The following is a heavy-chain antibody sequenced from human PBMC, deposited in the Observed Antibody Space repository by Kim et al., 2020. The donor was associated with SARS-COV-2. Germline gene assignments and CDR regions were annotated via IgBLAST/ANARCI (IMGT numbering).Heavy chain of an antibody. CDR2: INSDGSST. D-gene: IGHD2-2*01. V-gene: IGHV3-74*01. Sequence: GGSLRLSCAASGFTFSSYWMHWVRQAPGKGLVWVSRINSDGSSTSYADSVKGRFTISRDNAKNTLYLQMNSLRAEDTAVYYCAREEVPAAWGYYYYGMDVWGQGTTVTVSS. CDR3: AREEVPAAWGYYYYGMDV. CDR1: GFTFSSYW. J-gene: IGHJ6*02.